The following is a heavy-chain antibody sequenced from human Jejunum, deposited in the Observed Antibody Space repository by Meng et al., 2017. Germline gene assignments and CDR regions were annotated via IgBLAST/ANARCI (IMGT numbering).Heavy chain of an antibody. V-gene: IGHV3-7*01. J-gene: IGHJ6*02. D-gene: IGHD3-10*01. CDR2: IKQSGSED. Sequence: GGSLRPSCAPSGFTFSSFWMTWVRQAPGKGLEWLANIKQSGSEDYYVGSVKGRLTISGDNGKDFLYPQMNCLRVEDTAVYYCVRDHGSGCFGRYSYYYGMDFWGQGTTVTVSS. CDR3: VRDHGSGCFGRYSYYYGMDF. CDR1: GFTFSSFW.